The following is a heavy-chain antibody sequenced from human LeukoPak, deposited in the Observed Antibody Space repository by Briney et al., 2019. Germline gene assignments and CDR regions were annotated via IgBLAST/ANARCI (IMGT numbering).Heavy chain of an antibody. Sequence: SETLSLTCAVYGGSLSGYYWSWIRPPPGKGLEWIGEINHSGSTNYNPSLKSRVTISVDTSKNQFSLKLSSVTAADTAVYYCARCHRSLDYWGQGTLVTVSS. D-gene: IGHD1-26*01. V-gene: IGHV4-34*01. J-gene: IGHJ4*02. CDR3: ARCHRSLDY. CDR2: INHSGST. CDR1: GGSLSGYY.